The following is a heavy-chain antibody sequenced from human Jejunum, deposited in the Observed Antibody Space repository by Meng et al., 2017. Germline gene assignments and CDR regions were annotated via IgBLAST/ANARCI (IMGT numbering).Heavy chain of an antibody. D-gene: IGHD6-6*01. J-gene: IGHJ4*02. CDR2: IHHSGIT. V-gene: IGHV4-30-4*01. CDR3: ATIQSSPHFFNY. CDR1: GDSVTSGSYH. Sequence: QVQLQESGPGLVKPSQTLSLACTVSGDSVTSGSYHWSWIRQPPGKVLEWIGYIHHSGITYYNPSLRSRLLISIDTSKRKLSLTLNSVTAADTALYYCATIQSSPHFFNYWGQVTLVTVSS.